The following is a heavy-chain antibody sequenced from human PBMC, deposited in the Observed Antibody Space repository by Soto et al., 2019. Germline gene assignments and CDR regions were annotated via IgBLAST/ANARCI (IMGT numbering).Heavy chain of an antibody. CDR2: INPSGGYT. V-gene: IGHV1-46*03. CDR1: GYTFSSYY. D-gene: IGHD2-21*02. CDR3: ARGGGIVVVTAPSDH. Sequence: ASVKVSCKASGYTFSSYYMNWVRQAPGQGLEWLGIINPSGGYTTYAQRFLGRVTMTSDTSTSTVHMELGSLTSEDTAVYYCARGGGIVVVTAPSDHWSQGTLVTVS. J-gene: IGHJ4*02.